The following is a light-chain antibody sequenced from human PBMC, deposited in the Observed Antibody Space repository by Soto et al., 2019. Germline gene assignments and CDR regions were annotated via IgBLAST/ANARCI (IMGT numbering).Light chain of an antibody. Sequence: DIQMTQSPSTLSASVGDRVTITCRASQSSSRWLAWYQQKPGKAPKLLIYDASNLESGVPSRFSGSGSGTEFTLTSSSLQPDEFANYYCQQYNSYPYTFGQGTKLEI. J-gene: IGKJ2*01. CDR2: DAS. CDR1: QSSSRW. V-gene: IGKV1-5*01. CDR3: QQYNSYPYT.